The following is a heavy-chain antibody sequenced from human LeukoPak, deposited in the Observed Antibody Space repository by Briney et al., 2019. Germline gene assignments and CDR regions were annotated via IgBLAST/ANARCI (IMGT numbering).Heavy chain of an antibody. V-gene: IGHV4-34*01. Sequence: SETLSLTCAVYGGSFSGYYWSWIRQPPGKGLEWIGEINHSGSTNYNPSLKSRVTISVDTSKNQFSLKLSSVTAADTAVYYCARGSKRLLWFGELARNWFDPWGQGTLATVSP. D-gene: IGHD3-10*01. CDR2: INHSGST. CDR3: ARGSKRLLWFGELARNWFDP. J-gene: IGHJ5*02. CDR1: GGSFSGYY.